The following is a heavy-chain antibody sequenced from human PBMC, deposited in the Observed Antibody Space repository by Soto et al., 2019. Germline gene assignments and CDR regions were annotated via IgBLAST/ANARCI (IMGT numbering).Heavy chain of an antibody. D-gene: IGHD2-2*01. CDR2: IIPITATA. V-gene: IGHV1-69*01. CDR3: ARSQGSSTSLEIYYYYYYGMDV. CDR1: GGTFASKA. Sequence: QVQLVQSGAEVRKPGPSVKVSAKASGGTFASKAFSWGRQAPGQGLEWLGGIIPITATANYAQKFQGRVTITADESTSTASMQLSSLRSEDTAVYYCARSQGSSTSLEIYYYYYYGMDVWGQGTTVTVSS. J-gene: IGHJ6*02.